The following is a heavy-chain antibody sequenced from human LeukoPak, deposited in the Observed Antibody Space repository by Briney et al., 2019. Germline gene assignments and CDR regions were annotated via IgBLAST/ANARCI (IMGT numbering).Heavy chain of an antibody. D-gene: IGHD3-10*02. CDR1: GFTFSSYW. CDR3: AELGITMIGGV. J-gene: IGHJ6*04. V-gene: IGHV3-7*01. CDR2: IKQDGSEK. Sequence: QSGGSLRLSCAASGFTFSSYWMSWVRQAPGKGLERVANIKQDGSEKYYVDSVKGRFTISRDNAKNSLYLQMNSLRAEDTAVYYCAELGITMIGGVWGKGTTVTISS.